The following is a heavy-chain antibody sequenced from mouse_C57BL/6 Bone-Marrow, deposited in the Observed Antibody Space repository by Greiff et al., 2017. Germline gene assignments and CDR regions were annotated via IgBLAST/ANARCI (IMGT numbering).Heavy chain of an antibody. CDR3: ARITTVVEAWYFDV. Sequence: VQLQQSGPELVKPGASVKISCKASGYTFTDYYMNWVKQSHGKSLEWIGDINPNNGGTSYSQKFKGKATLTVDKSSSTAYMELRSLTSEDSAVYYCARITTVVEAWYFDVWGTGTTVTVSS. D-gene: IGHD1-1*01. CDR2: INPNNGGT. V-gene: IGHV1-26*01. CDR1: GYTFTDYY. J-gene: IGHJ1*03.